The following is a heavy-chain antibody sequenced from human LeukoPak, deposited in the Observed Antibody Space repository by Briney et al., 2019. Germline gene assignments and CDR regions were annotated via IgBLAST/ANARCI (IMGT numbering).Heavy chain of an antibody. J-gene: IGHJ6*03. CDR1: GYTFTSYD. CDR2: MNPNSGNT. V-gene: IGHV1-8*03. D-gene: IGHD3-16*02. CDR3: ARQYYDYVWGSYRPYYYYMDV. Sequence: GASVKVSCKASGYTFTSYDINWVRQATGQGLEWMGWMNPNSGNTGYAQKFQGRVTITRNTSISTAYMELSSLRSEDTAVYYCARQYYDYVWGSYRPYYYYMDVWGKGTTVTVSS.